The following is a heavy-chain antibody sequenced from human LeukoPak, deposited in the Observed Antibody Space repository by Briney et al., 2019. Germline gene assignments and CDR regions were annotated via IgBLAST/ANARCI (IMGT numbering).Heavy chain of an antibody. J-gene: IGHJ4*02. Sequence: RGGSLRLSCEVSGFIFSSYWMSWVRQAPGKGLEWVGNINQEGSERNHGDSVNGRFTISRDNAENSLYLQMNSLRAEDTAVYYCARIIGAFGTYRYDSWGQGTLVSVSS. CDR3: ARIIGAFGTYRYDS. CDR1: GFIFSSYW. V-gene: IGHV3-7*01. D-gene: IGHD3-16*02. CDR2: INQEGSER.